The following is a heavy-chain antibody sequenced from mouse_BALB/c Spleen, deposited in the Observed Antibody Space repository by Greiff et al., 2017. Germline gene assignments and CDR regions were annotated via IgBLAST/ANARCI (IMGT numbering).Heavy chain of an antibody. J-gene: IGHJ2*01. CDR1: GFTFSDFY. D-gene: IGHD2-14*01. CDR2: SRNKANDYTT. Sequence: EVNVVESGGGLVQPGGSLRLSCATSGFTFSDFYMEWVRQPPGKRLEWIAASRNKANDYTTEYSTSVKGRFIVSRDTSQSILYLQMNALRAEDTAIYYCARDAGGTHDYWGQGTTLTVSS. CDR3: ARDAGGTHDY. V-gene: IGHV7-1*02.